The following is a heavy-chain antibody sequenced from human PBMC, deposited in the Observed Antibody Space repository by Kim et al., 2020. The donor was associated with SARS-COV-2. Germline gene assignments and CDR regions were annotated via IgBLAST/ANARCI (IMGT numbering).Heavy chain of an antibody. D-gene: IGHD6-6*01. J-gene: IGHJ6*02. V-gene: IGHV3-7*03. CDR1: GFTFSSYW. Sequence: GGSLRLSCAASGFTFSSYWMSWVRQAPGKGLEWVANIKQDGSEKYYVDSVKGRFTISRDNAKNSLYLQMNSLRAEDTAVYYCARDSWRSSSDYYYYYGMDVWGQGTTVTVSS. CDR2: IKQDGSEK. CDR3: ARDSWRSSSDYYYYYGMDV.